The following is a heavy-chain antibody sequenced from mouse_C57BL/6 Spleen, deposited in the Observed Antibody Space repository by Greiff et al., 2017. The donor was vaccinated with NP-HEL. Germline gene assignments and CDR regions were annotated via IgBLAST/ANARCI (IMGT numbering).Heavy chain of an antibody. J-gene: IGHJ4*01. CDR1: GYTFTDYN. CDR2: INPNNGGT. Sequence: EVQLQQSGPELVKPGASVKIPCKASGYTFTDYNMDWVKQSHGKSLEWIGDINPNNGGTIYNQKFKGKATLTVDKSSSTAYMELRSLTSEDTAVYYCARGAYYSNYVGYAIDYWGQGTSVTVST. CDR3: ARGAYYSNYVGYAIDY. V-gene: IGHV1-18*01. D-gene: IGHD2-5*01.